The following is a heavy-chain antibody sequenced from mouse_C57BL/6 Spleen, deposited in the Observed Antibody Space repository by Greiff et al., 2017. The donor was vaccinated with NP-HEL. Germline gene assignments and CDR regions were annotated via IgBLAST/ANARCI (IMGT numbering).Heavy chain of an antibody. D-gene: IGHD3-2*02. J-gene: IGHJ4*01. CDR2: IDPSDSET. CDR1: GYTFTSYW. Sequence: VQLQQSGAELVRPGSSVKLSCKASGYTFTSYWMHWVKQRPIQGLEWIGNIDPSDSETHYNQKFKDKATLTVDKSSSTAYMQLSSLTSEDSAVYYWARRGGSGDPCYYARDYWGQGTSVTVSS. V-gene: IGHV1-52*01. CDR3: ARRGGSGDPCYYARDY.